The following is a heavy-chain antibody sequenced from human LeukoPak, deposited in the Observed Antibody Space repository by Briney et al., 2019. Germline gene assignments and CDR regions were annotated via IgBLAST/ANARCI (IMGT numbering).Heavy chain of an antibody. J-gene: IGHJ6*02. CDR3: AREHSSGWPNYYYYGMDV. D-gene: IGHD6-19*01. V-gene: IGHV1-18*01. Sequence: GXGLEWMGWXSAYNGNTNYAQKLQGRLTMTTHTPTSTAYMELRSLRSDDTAVYYCAREHSSGWPNYYYYGMDVWGQGTTVTVSS. CDR2: XSAYNGNT.